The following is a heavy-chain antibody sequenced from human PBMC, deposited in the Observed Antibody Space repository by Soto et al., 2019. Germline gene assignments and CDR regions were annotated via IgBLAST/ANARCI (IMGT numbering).Heavy chain of an antibody. D-gene: IGHD5-18*01. CDR2: SIPIFGTA. CDR1: GGTFSSYA. J-gene: IGHJ3*02. V-gene: IGHV1-69*01. Sequence: QVQLVQSGAEVKKPGSSVKVSCKASGGTFSSYAISWVRQAPGQGLEWMGGSIPIFGTANYAQKFQGRVTIAADESTSTAYMELSSLRSEDTAVYYCARDLDTAMVNDAFDIWGQGTMVTVSS. CDR3: ARDLDTAMVNDAFDI.